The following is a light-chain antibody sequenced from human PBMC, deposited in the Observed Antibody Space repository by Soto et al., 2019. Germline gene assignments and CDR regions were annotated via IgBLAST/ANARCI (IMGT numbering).Light chain of an antibody. CDR1: NSDVGSFDL. V-gene: IGLV2-23*02. J-gene: IGLJ1*01. Sequence: QSALTQPASVSGSPGQSITISCTGSNSDVGSFDLVSWFQQYPGKAPKLILYEVSKRPLGVSNRFSGSKSGYTASLTISGLQAEDEGDYYCCAYADTTSIFVLGTGPKETVL. CDR2: EVS. CDR3: CAYADTTSIFV.